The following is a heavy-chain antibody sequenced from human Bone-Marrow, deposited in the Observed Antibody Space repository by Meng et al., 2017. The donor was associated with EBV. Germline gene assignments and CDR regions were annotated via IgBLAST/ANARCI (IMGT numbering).Heavy chain of an antibody. V-gene: IGHV4-34*01. CDR1: GGSFSGYY. Sequence: QVQLQRGGAGLWKPSETLSLTCAVYGGSFSGYYWSWIRQPPGKGLEWIGEINHSGSTNYSPSLKSRVTISVDTSKNQFSLKLSSVTAADTAVYYCARSAKGYFGLWGRGTLVTVSS. CDR2: INHSGST. J-gene: IGHJ2*01. CDR3: ARSAKGYFGL.